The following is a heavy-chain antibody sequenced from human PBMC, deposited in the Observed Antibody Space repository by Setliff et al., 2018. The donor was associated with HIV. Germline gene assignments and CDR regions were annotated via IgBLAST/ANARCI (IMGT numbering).Heavy chain of an antibody. Sequence: PLETLSLTCTVSDDSVSTFYWNWIRQPPGEGLEWIGFIHHTGSTVSNPSLKSRVTILMDLSRNQLSLHLASVTTADTAVYFCAPGEGVASTYYHDWGQGTQVTVSS. J-gene: IGHJ4*01. CDR2: IHHTGST. CDR1: DDSVSTFY. CDR3: APGEGVASTYYHD. D-gene: IGHD3-3*01. V-gene: IGHV4-59*02.